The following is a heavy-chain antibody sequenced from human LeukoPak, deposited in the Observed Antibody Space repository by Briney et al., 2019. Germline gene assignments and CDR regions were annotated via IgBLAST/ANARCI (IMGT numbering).Heavy chain of an antibody. CDR1: GFAFSDYY. Sequence: NPGGFLRISCAAAGFAFSDYYMCWLRQAPGEGLEWVHYFSSSGSTIYYADSVKGRFTISRDNAKNSLYLQMNSLRAEGTAVYYCARDLASTSPTALLDYWGQGTLVTVSS. V-gene: IGHV3-11*01. CDR2: FSSSGSTI. J-gene: IGHJ4*02. CDR3: ARDLASTSPTALLDY. D-gene: IGHD2-2*01.